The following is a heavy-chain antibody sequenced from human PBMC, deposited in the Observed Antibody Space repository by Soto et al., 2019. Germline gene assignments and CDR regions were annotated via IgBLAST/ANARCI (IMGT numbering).Heavy chain of an antibody. D-gene: IGHD6-13*01. Sequence: PSETLSLTCTVSGGSISYYYWNWIRQSPGKGLEWIGYILYSGSTHYNPSLKSRVTISIDTSKNQFSLRLTSVTAADTAVYFCARGSPPSKYGLDVWGQGTTVTVSS. CDR3: ARGSPPSKYGLDV. V-gene: IGHV4-59*01. J-gene: IGHJ6*02. CDR2: ILYSGST. CDR1: GGSISYYY.